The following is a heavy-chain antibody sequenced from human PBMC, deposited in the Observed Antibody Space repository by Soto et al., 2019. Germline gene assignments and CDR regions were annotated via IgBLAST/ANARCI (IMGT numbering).Heavy chain of an antibody. J-gene: IGHJ3*02. CDR3: ARDRGPGGIAVGEFDI. CDR2: ISGSSAYK. V-gene: IGHV3-11*06. CDR1: GFTFSDYY. Sequence: QVQLVESGGGLVKPGGSLRLSCAASGFTFSDYYMNWIRQAPGKGLEWVSYISGSSAYKNYADSMQGRFTVTRDNAQNSLYLQMNSLTVEDTAIYYCARDRGPGGIAVGEFDIWGQGTVVTVSS. D-gene: IGHD6-19*01.